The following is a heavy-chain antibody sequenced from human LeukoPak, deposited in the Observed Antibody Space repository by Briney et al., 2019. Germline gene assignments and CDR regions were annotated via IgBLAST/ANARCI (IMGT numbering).Heavy chain of an antibody. Sequence: GGSLRLSCAASGFTFSSYSMNWVRQAPGKGLEWVSSISSSSSYIYYADSVKGRFTISRDNAKNSLYLQMNSLRAEDMAVYYCARASVLLWFGESSNWFDPWGQGTLVTVSS. CDR1: GFTFSSYS. J-gene: IGHJ5*02. CDR2: ISSSSSYI. V-gene: IGHV3-21*01. D-gene: IGHD3-10*01. CDR3: ARASVLLWFGESSNWFDP.